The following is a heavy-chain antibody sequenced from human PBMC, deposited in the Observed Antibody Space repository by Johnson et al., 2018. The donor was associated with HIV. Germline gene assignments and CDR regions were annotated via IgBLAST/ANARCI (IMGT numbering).Heavy chain of an antibody. CDR3: AKDLEEGQQWLIGAFDI. CDR2: ISYDGSDK. J-gene: IGHJ3*02. D-gene: IGHD6-19*01. CDR1: GFTFSSYA. V-gene: IGHV3-30*04. Sequence: QVQLVESGGGVVQPGRYLRLSCAASGFTFSSYAMHWVRQAPAKGLQWVAVISYDGSDKDYADSVKGRFTISRDSSKNTLYLQMNSLRVEDTAVYYCAKDLEEGQQWLIGAFDIWGQGTMVTVSS.